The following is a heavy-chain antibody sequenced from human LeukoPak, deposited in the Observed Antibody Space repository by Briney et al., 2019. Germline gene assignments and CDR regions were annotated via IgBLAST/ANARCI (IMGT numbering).Heavy chain of an antibody. Sequence: PGGSLRLSCAASGFTFSSYAMSWVRQAPGKGLEWVSAISGSGGSTYYADSVKGRFTISRDNSKNTLYLQMNSLRAEDTAVYYCAKAADYYDSSGYYFALTDYWGQGTLVTVSS. CDR2: ISGSGGST. J-gene: IGHJ4*02. V-gene: IGHV3-23*01. CDR1: GFTFSSYA. D-gene: IGHD3-22*01. CDR3: AKAADYYDSSGYYFALTDY.